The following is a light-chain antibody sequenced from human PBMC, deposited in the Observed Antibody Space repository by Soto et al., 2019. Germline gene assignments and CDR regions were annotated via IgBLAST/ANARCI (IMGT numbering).Light chain of an antibody. CDR2: DAS. CDR3: QQRKHWPPIT. Sequence: ETVLTQSPATLSLSPGERATLSCRASQSVESYLAWYQQKPGQAPRLLIYDASNRATGIPARFSGSGSGTDFTLTISSLEPEDFAVYYCQQRKHWPPITFGQGTRLEIK. J-gene: IGKJ5*01. CDR1: QSVESY. V-gene: IGKV3-11*01.